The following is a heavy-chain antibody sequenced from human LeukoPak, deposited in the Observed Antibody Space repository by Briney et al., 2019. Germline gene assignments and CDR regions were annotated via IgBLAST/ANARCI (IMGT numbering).Heavy chain of an antibody. Sequence: NTSETLSLTCTVSGGSLSGSDIYWSWVRQHPGKGLEWIGYIYYSGSTYYNPSLKSRVTISVDTSKNQFSLKLSSVTAADTAVYYCAREIDYTYYFDYWGQGTLVTVSS. CDR3: AREIDYTYYFDY. V-gene: IGHV4-31*03. D-gene: IGHD4-11*01. CDR2: IYYSGST. CDR1: GGSLSGSDIY. J-gene: IGHJ4*02.